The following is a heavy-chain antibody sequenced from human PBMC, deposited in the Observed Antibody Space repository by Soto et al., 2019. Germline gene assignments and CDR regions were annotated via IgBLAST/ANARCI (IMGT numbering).Heavy chain of an antibody. CDR1: GFTVSSNY. CDR2: IYSGGST. V-gene: IGHV3-53*01. CDR3: AREWAMVRGKLNYYYYDGMDV. Sequence: EVQLVESGGGLIQPGGSLRLSCAASGFTVSSNYMSWVRQAPGKGLEWVSVIYSGGSTYYADSVKGRFTISRDNSKNTRYLQMKGLRAEDTAVYYCAREWAMVRGKLNYYYYDGMDVWGQGTTVTVSS. J-gene: IGHJ6*02. D-gene: IGHD3-10*01.